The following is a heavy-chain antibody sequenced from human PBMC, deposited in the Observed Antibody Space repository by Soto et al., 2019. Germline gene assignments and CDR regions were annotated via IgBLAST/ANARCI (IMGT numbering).Heavy chain of an antibody. J-gene: IGHJ2*01. Sequence: QVQLQESGPGLVKPSGTLSLTCAVSGGSISSSSNWWSWVRQPPGKGLEWIGEIYHSGSTNYNPSLKSRGTISVDKSKHRFSLGLSSVTAADTAVYYCAGDVPETRRWYCDLWGRGTLVTVSS. CDR1: GGSISSSSNW. CDR2: IYHSGST. CDR3: AGDVPETRRWYCDL. V-gene: IGHV4-4*02.